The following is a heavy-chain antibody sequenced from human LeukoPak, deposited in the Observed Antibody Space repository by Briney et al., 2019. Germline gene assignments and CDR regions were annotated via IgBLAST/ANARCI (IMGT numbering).Heavy chain of an antibody. D-gene: IGHD6-13*01. CDR2: ISSSGANK. V-gene: IGHV3-48*04. J-gene: IGHJ6*04. Sequence: GGSLRLSCAASGLSFSSNSMNWVRQAPGKGLEWISYISSSGANKYYADSVKGRFTVSRDNGKDTHYLQMNSLRVEDTAVYYCARGRYSLFELVLDVWGKGTTVTISS. CDR3: ARGRYSLFELVLDV. CDR1: GLSFSSNS.